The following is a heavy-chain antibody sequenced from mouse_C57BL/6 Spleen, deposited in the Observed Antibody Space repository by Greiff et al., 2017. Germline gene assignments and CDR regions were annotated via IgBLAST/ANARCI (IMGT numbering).Heavy chain of an antibody. V-gene: IGHV5-9*01. Sequence: EVQLVESGGGLVKPGGSLKLSCAASGFTFSSYTMSWVRQTPEKRLEWVATISGGGGNTYYPDSVKGRFTISRDNAKNTLYLQMSSLRSEDTALYYCARRGTKGGYFDDWGQGTTLTVSS. CDR3: ARRGTKGGYFDD. CDR2: ISGGGGNT. J-gene: IGHJ2*01. D-gene: IGHD2-14*01. CDR1: GFTFSSYT.